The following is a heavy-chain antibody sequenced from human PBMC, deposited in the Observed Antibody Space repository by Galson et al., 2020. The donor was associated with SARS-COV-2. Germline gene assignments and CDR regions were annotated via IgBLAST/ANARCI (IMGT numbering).Heavy chain of an antibody. CDR2: INRNGDDT. J-gene: IGHJ4*02. V-gene: IGHV3-64*04. CDR1: GFTVSSYA. D-gene: IGHD6-13*01. CDR3: VTLGVAAPGIDF. Sequence: GESLKISCSVSGFTVSSYAMYWVRQAPGKGLQYVSVINRNGDDTYYADSVKGRFTISRDNSKNTLFLQMNYLRPEDTAVYYCVTLGVAAPGIDFWGQGTLVTVSS.